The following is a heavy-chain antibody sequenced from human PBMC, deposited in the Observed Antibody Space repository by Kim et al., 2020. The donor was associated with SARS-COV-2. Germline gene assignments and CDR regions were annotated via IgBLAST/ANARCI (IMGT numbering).Heavy chain of an antibody. Sequence: SETLSLTCTVSGGSISSSSYYWGWIRQPPGKGLEWIGSIYYSGSTYYNPSLKSRVTISVDTSKNQFSLKLSSVTAADTAVYYCARLHLRCITIFGVVDKGNWVDHWGQGTLVTVSS. J-gene: IGHJ5*02. CDR3: ARLHLRCITIFGVVDKGNWVDH. V-gene: IGHV4-39*01. D-gene: IGHD3-3*01. CDR2: IYYSGST. CDR1: GGSISSSSYY.